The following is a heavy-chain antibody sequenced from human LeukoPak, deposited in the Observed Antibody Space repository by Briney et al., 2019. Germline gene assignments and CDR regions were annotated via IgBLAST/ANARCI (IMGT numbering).Heavy chain of an antibody. CDR1: GFTFSSYS. D-gene: IGHD3-22*01. CDR2: ISSSSSYI. CDR3: ARDRYYDSSGYHFDY. J-gene: IGHJ4*02. V-gene: IGHV3-21*01. Sequence: GGSLRLSCAASGFTFSSYSMNWVRQAPGKGLEWVSSISSSSSYIYYADSVKGRFTISRDNAKNSLYLQMNSLRAEDTAVYYCARDRYYDSSGYHFDYWGQGTLVTVSS.